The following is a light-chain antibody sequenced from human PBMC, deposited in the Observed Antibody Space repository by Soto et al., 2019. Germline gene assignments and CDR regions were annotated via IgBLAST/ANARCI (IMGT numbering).Light chain of an antibody. CDR2: SNN. CDR1: RSNIGSNT. CDR3: AAWDDSLNGLVL. J-gene: IGLJ2*01. V-gene: IGLV1-44*01. Sequence: QPVLTQPPSASGTPGQRVTISCSGSRSNIGSNTVNWYQQLPGTAPKLLIYSNNQRPSGVPDRFSGSKSGTSASLAISGLQSEDEADYYCAAWDDSLNGLVLFGGGTKLTVL.